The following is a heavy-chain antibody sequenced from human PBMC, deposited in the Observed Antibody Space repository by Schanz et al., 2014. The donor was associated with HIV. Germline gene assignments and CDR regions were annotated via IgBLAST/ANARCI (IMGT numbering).Heavy chain of an antibody. D-gene: IGHD3-22*01. V-gene: IGHV1-69*06. CDR1: GGTFSSYA. CDR2: IIPIFGTA. J-gene: IGHJ5*02. CDR3: ARGRRDVSMIVLYWLDP. Sequence: QVQLVQSGAEVKKPGSSVKVSCKASGGTFSSYAISWVRQAPGQGLEWMGGIIPIFGTANYAQKFQGRVTITADKSTSTAYMELSSLRSEDTAVYYCARGRRDVSMIVLYWLDPWGQGTLVTVSS.